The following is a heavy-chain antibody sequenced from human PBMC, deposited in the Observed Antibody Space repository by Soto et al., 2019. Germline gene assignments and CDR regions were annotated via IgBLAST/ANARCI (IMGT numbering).Heavy chain of an antibody. CDR3: ARNKVEQLVVYYYYYGMDV. V-gene: IGHV3-7*01. CDR1: GFTFSSYW. D-gene: IGHD6-13*01. CDR2: IKQDGSEK. J-gene: IGHJ6*02. Sequence: GGSLRLSCAASGFTFSSYWMSWVRQAPGKGLEWVANIKQDGSEKYYVDSVKGRFTISRDNAKNSLYLQMNSLRAEDTAVYYCARNKVEQLVVYYYYYGMDVWGQGTTVTVSS.